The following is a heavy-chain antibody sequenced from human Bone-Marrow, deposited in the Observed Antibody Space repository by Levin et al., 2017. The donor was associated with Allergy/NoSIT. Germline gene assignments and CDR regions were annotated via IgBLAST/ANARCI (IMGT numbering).Heavy chain of an antibody. CDR2: INSDGTTT. Sequence: SCTAAGFSVSSYWMHWVRQAPGKGLVWVSQINSDGTTTSYADSVKGRFTISRDIAKNTLYLQMNSLRAEDTAVYYCARARASGWSKDLDYWGQGTLVTVSS. CDR1: GFSVSSYW. CDR3: ARARASGWSKDLDY. J-gene: IGHJ4*02. D-gene: IGHD6-13*01. V-gene: IGHV3-74*01.